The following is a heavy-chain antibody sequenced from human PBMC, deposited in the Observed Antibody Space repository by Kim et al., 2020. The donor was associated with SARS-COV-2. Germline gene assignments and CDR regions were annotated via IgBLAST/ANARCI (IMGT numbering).Heavy chain of an antibody. CDR3: ARDTRYSTSWYGISPNDYYCAMDF. J-gene: IGHJ6*02. Sequence: ASVKVSCKASGYTFTNYYIHWVRQAPGQGLEWMGVINPSGGSTRYPQRFQGRVTMTGDTSTSTVYMQLSSLRSEDTAVYYCARDTRYSTSWYGISPNDYYCAMDFWGQGTTVTVSS. CDR1: GYTFTNYY. D-gene: IGHD2-2*01. CDR2: INPSGGST. V-gene: IGHV1-46*01.